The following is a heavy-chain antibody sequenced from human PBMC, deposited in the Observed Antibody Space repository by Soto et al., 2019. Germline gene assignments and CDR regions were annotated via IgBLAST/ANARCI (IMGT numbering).Heavy chain of an antibody. J-gene: IGHJ4*02. CDR3: AKVHPREQWLVRPCYFAY. Sequence: GGSLRLSCAASGFTFSDYYMSWIRQAPGKGLEWVAVISYDGSNKYYADSVKGRFTISRDNSKNTLYLQMNSLRAEDTAVYYCAKVHPREQWLVRPCYFAYWGQGTLVTVYS. D-gene: IGHD6-19*01. CDR1: GFTFSDYY. CDR2: ISYDGSNK. V-gene: IGHV3-30*18.